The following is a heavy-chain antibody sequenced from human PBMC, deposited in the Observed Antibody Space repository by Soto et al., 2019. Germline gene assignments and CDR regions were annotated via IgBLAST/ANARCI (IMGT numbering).Heavy chain of an antibody. D-gene: IGHD3-3*01. CDR1: GLNFDDFG. J-gene: IGHJ4*02. Sequence: ALRLSCVGTGLNFDDFGMHWVRQAPGKGLEWVSGIRCNSRVLAYADSVKGRFTISRDNARNSLYLQMDSLRDEDTAVYYCAKGRYDFWSPYYFDSWGQGTLVTVSS. V-gene: IGHV3-9*01. CDR2: IRCNSRVL. CDR3: AKGRYDFWSPYYFDS.